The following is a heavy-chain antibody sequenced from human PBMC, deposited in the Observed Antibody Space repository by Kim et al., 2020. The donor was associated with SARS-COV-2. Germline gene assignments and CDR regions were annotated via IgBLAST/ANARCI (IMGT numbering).Heavy chain of an antibody. V-gene: IGHV3-53*04. Sequence: GGSLRLSCAASGFTVSSNYMSWVRQAPGKGLEWVSVIYSGGSTYYADSVKGRFTISRHNSKNTLYLQMNSLRAEDTAVYYCASSVHMITFGGVIVIRGGYYGMDVWGQGTTVTVSS. CDR3: ASSVHMITFGGVIVIRGGYYGMDV. CDR1: GFTVSSNY. D-gene: IGHD3-16*02. J-gene: IGHJ6*02. CDR2: IYSGGST.